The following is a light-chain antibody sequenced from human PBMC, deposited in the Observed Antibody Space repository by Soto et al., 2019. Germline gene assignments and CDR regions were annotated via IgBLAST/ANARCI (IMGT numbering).Light chain of an antibody. Sequence: QSALTQPASVSGSPGQSITISCTGTSSDVGAYHYVSWYQQHPGKAPKLMIYDVSNRPSGVSNRFSGSKSGNTASLTISGLQAEDEADYYCRSYTSSNTYVFGTGTKLTVL. CDR3: RSYTSSNTYV. CDR1: SSDVGAYHY. CDR2: DVS. J-gene: IGLJ1*01. V-gene: IGLV2-14*03.